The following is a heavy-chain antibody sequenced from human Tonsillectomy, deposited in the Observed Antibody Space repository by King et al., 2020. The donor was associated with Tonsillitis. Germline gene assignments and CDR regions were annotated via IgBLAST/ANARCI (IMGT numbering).Heavy chain of an antibody. J-gene: IGHJ5*02. CDR1: GGSISSGDYS. CDR3: AREPGPFVFVGWFAP. D-gene: IGHD3-3*01. CDR2: IYYTGST. Sequence: VQLQESGPGLVKPSQTLSLTCAVSGGSISSGDYSWSWIRQPPGKGLEWIGYIYYTGSTYYNPSLKSRVTLSVDTSKNQFSLRLSSVTAADTAVYFCAREPGPFVFVGWFAPWGQGPLVT. V-gene: IGHV4-30-4*07.